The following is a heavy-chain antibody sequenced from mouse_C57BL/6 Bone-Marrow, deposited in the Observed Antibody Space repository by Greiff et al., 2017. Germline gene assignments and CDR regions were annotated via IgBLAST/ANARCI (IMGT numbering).Heavy chain of an antibody. J-gene: IGHJ4*01. Sequence: VQLQQSGAELMKPGASVKLSCKATGYTFTGYWIEWVKQRPGHGLEWIGEILPGSGSTNNNEKFKGKATFTADTSSNTAYMQLSSLTTEDSAIYYCARWGYAMGYWGQGTSVTVSS. CDR2: ILPGSGST. CDR1: GYTFTGYW. CDR3: ARWGYAMGY. V-gene: IGHV1-9*01.